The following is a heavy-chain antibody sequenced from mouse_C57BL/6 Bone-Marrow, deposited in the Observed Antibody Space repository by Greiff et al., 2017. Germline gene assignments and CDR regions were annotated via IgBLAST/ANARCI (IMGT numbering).Heavy chain of an antibody. CDR2: IRSKSNNYAT. CDR1: GFSFNTYA. J-gene: IGHJ3*01. D-gene: IGHD4-1*01. V-gene: IGHV10-1*01. Sequence: DVHLVESGGGLVQPKGSLKLSCAASGFSFNTYAMNWVRQAPGKGLEWVARIRSKSNNYATYYADSVKDRFTISRDDSESMLYLQMNNLTTEDTAMYYCVRQTGTGPWFAYWGQGTLVTVSA. CDR3: VRQTGTGPWFAY.